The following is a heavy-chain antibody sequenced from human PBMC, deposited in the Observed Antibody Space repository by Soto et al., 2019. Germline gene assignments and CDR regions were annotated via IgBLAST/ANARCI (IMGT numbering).Heavy chain of an antibody. CDR2: ISAAGDP. CDR1: GFTFRNYD. J-gene: IGHJ6*02. D-gene: IGHD2-21*02. CDR3: ARTARDFYGVDV. Sequence: EVQLVESGGGLVQPGGSLRLSCEASGFTFRNYDMYWVRQGTGKGLEWVSGISAAGDPDYADSVEGRFTITRENAQNSFFMQMHSLRVGYTAVYYCARTARDFYGVDVWGQGPTVIVSS. V-gene: IGHV3-13*05.